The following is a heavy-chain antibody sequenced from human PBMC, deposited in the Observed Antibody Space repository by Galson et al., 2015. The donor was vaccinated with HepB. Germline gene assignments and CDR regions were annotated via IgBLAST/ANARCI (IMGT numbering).Heavy chain of an antibody. J-gene: IGHJ6*02. CDR2: IKSKTDGGTT. V-gene: IGHV3-15*01. CDR3: TTDQYVIAARQDYYYYGMDV. Sequence: SLRLSCAASGFTFSNAWMSWVRQAPGKGLEWVGRIKSKTDGGTTDYAAPVKGRFTISRDDSKNTLYLQMNSLKTEDTAVYYCTTDQYVIAARQDYYYYGMDVWGQGTTVTVSS. D-gene: IGHD6-6*01. CDR1: GFTFSNAW.